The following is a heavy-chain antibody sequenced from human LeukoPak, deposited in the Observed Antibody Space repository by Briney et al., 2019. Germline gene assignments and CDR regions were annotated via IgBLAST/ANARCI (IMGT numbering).Heavy chain of an antibody. CDR1: GYTFTGYY. V-gene: IGHV1-2*02. CDR2: INPNSGGI. J-gene: IGHJ3*02. CDR3: AILGGVRGTKRAFDI. Sequence: ASVKVSCKASGYTFTGYYMHWVRQAPGQGLEWMGWINPNSGGINYAQKFQGRVTMTRDTSISTAYMELSRLRSDDTAVYYCAILGGVRGTKRAFDIWGQGTMVTVSS. D-gene: IGHD3-10*01.